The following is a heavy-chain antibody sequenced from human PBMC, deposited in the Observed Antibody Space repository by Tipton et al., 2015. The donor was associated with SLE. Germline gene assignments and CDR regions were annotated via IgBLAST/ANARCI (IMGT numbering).Heavy chain of an antibody. J-gene: IGHJ4*02. Sequence: SPRLSCAASGFTFSVYAMTWVRQAPGRGLEWVSGISGSGGGAFYADSVKGRFTISRDNSKNTVYLQMHSLRAEDTAVYFCARGQWTYSQPNIDYWGQGTLVTVSS. V-gene: IGHV3-23*01. D-gene: IGHD2-15*01. CDR2: ISGSGGGA. CDR1: GFTFSVYA. CDR3: ARGQWTYSQPNIDY.